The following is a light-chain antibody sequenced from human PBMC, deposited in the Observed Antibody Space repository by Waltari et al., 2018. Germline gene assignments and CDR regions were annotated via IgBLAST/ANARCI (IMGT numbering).Light chain of an antibody. CDR1: QSVSNN. Sequence: VMTQSPATLSESPGKIVTLTCRAGQSVSNNVAWYQQRPGQAPRLLSSGVSTRATDVPAKFSGSRSGTEVTLTINTLQSEDAATYYCQQYNVWPRTFGQGTKVEI. V-gene: IGKV3-15*01. CDR2: GVS. CDR3: QQYNVWPRT. J-gene: IGKJ1*01.